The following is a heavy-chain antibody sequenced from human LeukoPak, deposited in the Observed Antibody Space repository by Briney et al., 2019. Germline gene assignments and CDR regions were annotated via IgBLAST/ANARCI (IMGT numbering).Heavy chain of an antibody. CDR2: IYYSGST. J-gene: IGHJ4*02. D-gene: IGHD1/OR15-1a*01. CDR1: GGSISSSSYY. CDR3: ARPGWKNPFDY. V-gene: IGHV4-39*07. Sequence: PSETLSLTCTVSGGSISSSSYYWGWIRQPPGKGLEWIGSIYYSGSTYYNPSLKSRVTISVDTSKNQFSLKLSSVTAADTAVYYCARPGWKNPFDYWGQGTLVTVSS.